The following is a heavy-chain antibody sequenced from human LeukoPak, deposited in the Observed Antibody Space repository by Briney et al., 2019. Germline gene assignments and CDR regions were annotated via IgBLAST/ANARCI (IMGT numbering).Heavy chain of an antibody. CDR3: ARDLDPYDSSGYYLDY. Sequence: GGSLRLSCAASGFTVSNNYMSWVRQTPGKGLEWVANIKQDGSEKYYVDSVKGRFTISRDNAKNSLYLQMNSLRAEDTAVYYCARDLDPYDSSGYYLDYWGQGTLVTVSS. J-gene: IGHJ4*02. V-gene: IGHV3-7*01. CDR2: IKQDGSEK. CDR1: GFTVSNNY. D-gene: IGHD3-22*01.